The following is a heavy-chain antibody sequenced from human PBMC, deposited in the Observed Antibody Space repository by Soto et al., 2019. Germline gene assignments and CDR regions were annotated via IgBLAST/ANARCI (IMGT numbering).Heavy chain of an antibody. CDR1: GFTFSSYA. V-gene: IGHV3-23*01. J-gene: IGHJ5*02. Sequence: PGGSLRLSCAASGFTFSSYAMSWFRQAPGKGLEWVSAISGSGGSTYYADSVKGRFTISRDNSKNTLYLQMNSLRAEDTAVYYCAKDGNPIPYLTGYYRLGWFDPWGQGTLVTVSS. CDR3: AKDGNPIPYLTGYYRLGWFDP. CDR2: ISGSGGST. D-gene: IGHD3-9*01.